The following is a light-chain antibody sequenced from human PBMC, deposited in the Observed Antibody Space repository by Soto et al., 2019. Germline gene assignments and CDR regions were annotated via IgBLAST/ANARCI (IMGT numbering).Light chain of an antibody. CDR2: DAS. Sequence: DIQMTQSPSTLSASVGDRVTITCRASQSISSWLAWYQQKPGKAPKLLIYDASSLESGVPSRFSGSGSGTEFTLTISILQPDHFATYYCQQYNSYSPTFGQGTKVEIK. CDR3: QQYNSYSPT. CDR1: QSISSW. J-gene: IGKJ1*01. V-gene: IGKV1-5*01.